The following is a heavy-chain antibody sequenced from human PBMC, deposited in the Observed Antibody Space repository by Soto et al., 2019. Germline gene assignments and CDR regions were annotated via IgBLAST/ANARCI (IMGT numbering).Heavy chain of an antibody. J-gene: IGHJ5*02. V-gene: IGHV4-30-2*01. CDR2: IYHSGSA. CDR1: GGSISSGGDS. Sequence: QLQLQESGSGLVRPSETLSLTCTVSGGSISSGGDSCSWIRQAPGKGLEWIGYIYHSGSAIYNPSLKSRVTMSADRSKDQFSLRLNSVAAADTAVYYCVRAQSPHWFDPWCQGILVTVS. CDR3: VRAQSPHWFDP.